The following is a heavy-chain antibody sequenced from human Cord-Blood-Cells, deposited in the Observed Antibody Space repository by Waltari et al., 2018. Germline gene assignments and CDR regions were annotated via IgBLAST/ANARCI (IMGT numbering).Heavy chain of an antibody. D-gene: IGHD3-10*01. Sequence: QLQLQESGPGLVKPSETLSLTCTVSGGSISSSSYYWGWIRQPPGKGLEWIGSIYYSGSTYYTPSRKMRVTISVDTSKNQFSLKLSSVTAADTAVYYCARHEGMWFDPWGQGTLVTVSS. CDR3: ARHEGMWFDP. CDR2: IYYSGST. V-gene: IGHV4-39*01. J-gene: IGHJ5*02. CDR1: GGSISSSSYY.